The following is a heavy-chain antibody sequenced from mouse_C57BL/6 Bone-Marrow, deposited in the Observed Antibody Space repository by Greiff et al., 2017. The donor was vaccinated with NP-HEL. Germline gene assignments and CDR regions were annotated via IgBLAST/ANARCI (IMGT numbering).Heavy chain of an antibody. CDR2: IHPNSGST. J-gene: IGHJ1*03. D-gene: IGHD1-1*01. CDR3: ARGSLITTVVAYWYFDV. V-gene: IGHV1-64*01. CDR1: GYTFTSYW. Sequence: QVQLQQSGAELVKPGASVKLSCKASGYTFTSYWMHWVKQRPGQGLEWIGMIHPNSGSTNYNEKFKSKATLTVDKSSSTAYMQLSSLTSEDSAVYYCARGSLITTVVAYWYFDVWGTGTTVTVSS.